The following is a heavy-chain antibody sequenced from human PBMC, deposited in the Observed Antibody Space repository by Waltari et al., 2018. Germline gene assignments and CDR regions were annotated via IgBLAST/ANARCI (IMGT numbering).Heavy chain of an antibody. Sequence: EVQLVESGGGLVQPGGSLRLACAASGLTFSSYWMHWVRQVPGKGLWWVSRISTNGSGANYADSVQGRFTSSRDNAKNILYLQMNSLRAEDTAVYYCARGPVSGSGSYYVGDYWGQGTLVTVSS. CDR3: ARGPVSGSGSYYVGDY. J-gene: IGHJ4*02. CDR2: ISTNGSGA. V-gene: IGHV3-74*01. CDR1: GLTFSSYW. D-gene: IGHD1-26*01.